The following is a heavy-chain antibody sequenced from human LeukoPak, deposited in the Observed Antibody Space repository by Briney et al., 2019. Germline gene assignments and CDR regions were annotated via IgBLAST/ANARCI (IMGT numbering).Heavy chain of an antibody. CDR1: GFTISSYS. V-gene: IGHV3-21*01. J-gene: IGHJ3*02. Sequence: PGGSLRLSCAASGFTISSYSMNWVRQAPGKGLEWVSSISSGRSYIYYADSVEGRFTISRDNAKNSLYLQMNSLRAEDTAVYYCAREGCSSTSCYDAFDIWGQGTMVTISS. D-gene: IGHD2-2*01. CDR3: AREGCSSTSCYDAFDI. CDR2: ISSGRSYI.